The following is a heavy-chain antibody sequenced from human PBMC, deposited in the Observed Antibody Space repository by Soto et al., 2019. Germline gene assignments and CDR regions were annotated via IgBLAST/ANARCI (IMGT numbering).Heavy chain of an antibody. Sequence: ESLKISCKGSGYSFTSYWIGWVRQMPGKGLEWMGIIYPGDSDTRYGPSFQGQVTISADKSISTAYLQWSSLKASDTAMYYCATHRYGSGSYYNPYYYGMDVCGQGTTVTVSS. D-gene: IGHD3-10*01. CDR2: IYPGDSDT. CDR1: GYSFTSYW. V-gene: IGHV5-51*01. CDR3: ATHRYGSGSYYNPYYYGMDV. J-gene: IGHJ6*02.